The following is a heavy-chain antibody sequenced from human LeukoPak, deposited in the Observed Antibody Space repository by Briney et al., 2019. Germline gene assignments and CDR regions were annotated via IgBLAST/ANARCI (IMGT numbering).Heavy chain of an antibody. Sequence: SVKVSCKASGGTFSSYAISWVRQAPGQGLEWMGGIIPIFGTANYAQKFQGRVTITADESTSTAYMELSSLRSEDTAVYYCARDPHHSGYDSWFDPWGQGTLVTVSS. J-gene: IGHJ5*02. CDR1: GGTFSSYA. V-gene: IGHV1-69*13. CDR2: IIPIFGTA. CDR3: ARDPHHSGYDSWFDP. D-gene: IGHD5-12*01.